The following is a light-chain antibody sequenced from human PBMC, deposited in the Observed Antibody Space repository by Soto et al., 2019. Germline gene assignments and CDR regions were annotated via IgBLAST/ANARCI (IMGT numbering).Light chain of an antibody. CDR1: SSNIGSYT. CDR3: AAWDDSLNGVV. V-gene: IGLV1-44*01. J-gene: IGLJ2*01. Sequence: QSVLTQPPSASGTPGQRVTISCSGSSSNIGSYTVNWYQQLPGAAPKLLIYINDQRPSGVPDRFSGSKSGTSASLAISGLQSEDEADYYCAAWDDSLNGVVFGGRTKLTVL. CDR2: IND.